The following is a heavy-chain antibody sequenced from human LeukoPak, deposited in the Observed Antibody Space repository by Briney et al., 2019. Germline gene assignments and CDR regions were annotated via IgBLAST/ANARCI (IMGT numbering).Heavy chain of an antibody. Sequence: PSETLSLTCTVSGGSISSSSYYWGWIRQPPGKGLEWIGSIYYSGSTYYNPSLKSRFTISVDTSKNQFSLKLSSVTAADTAVYYCARGGYYGSGNDFRFDLWGQGTLVTVSS. D-gene: IGHD3-10*01. CDR1: GGSISSSSYY. CDR3: ARGGYYGSGNDFRFDL. V-gene: IGHV4-39*07. CDR2: IYYSGST. J-gene: IGHJ5*02.